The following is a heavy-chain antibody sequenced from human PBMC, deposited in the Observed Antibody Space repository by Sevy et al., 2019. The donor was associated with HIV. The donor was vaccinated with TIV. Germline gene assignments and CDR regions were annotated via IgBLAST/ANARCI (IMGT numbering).Heavy chain of an antibody. CDR3: ARESYDFWTGPVDYDYGMDV. J-gene: IGHJ6*02. D-gene: IGHD3-3*01. Sequence: ASVKVSCKASGYTFSDSGYYVHWVRQAPGQGLEWMGWINPKSGATNYAQKFQGMVTMTRDTSVSTANKELNRLTSDDTAVYYCARESYDFWTGPVDYDYGMDVWGQGTTVTVSS. CDR2: INPKSGAT. V-gene: IGHV1-2*02. CDR1: GYTFSDSGYY.